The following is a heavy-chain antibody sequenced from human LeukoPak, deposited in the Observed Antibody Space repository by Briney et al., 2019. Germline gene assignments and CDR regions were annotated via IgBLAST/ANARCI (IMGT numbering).Heavy chain of an antibody. J-gene: IGHJ3*02. D-gene: IGHD3-10*01. CDR2: IYHSGST. Sequence: PSETLSLTCNVSGYSISTGYCWDWIRQPPGKGLEWIGSIYHSGSTYYNPSLKSRVTISVDTSKNQFSLKLSSVTAADTAVYYCARVSGRAFDIWGQGTMVTVSS. CDR3: ARVSGRAFDI. V-gene: IGHV4-38-2*02. CDR1: GYSISTGYC.